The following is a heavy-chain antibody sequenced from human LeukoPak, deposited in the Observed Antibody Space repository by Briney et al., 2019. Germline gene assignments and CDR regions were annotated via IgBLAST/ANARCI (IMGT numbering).Heavy chain of an antibody. Sequence: ASVKVSCKASGGTFSSYAISWVRQAPGQGLEWMGGIIPIFGTANYAQKFQGRVTITADESTSTAYMELSSLRSEDTAVYYCARDRGPYGGNSIGYWGQGTLVTVSS. J-gene: IGHJ4*02. CDR3: ARDRGPYGGNSIGY. CDR1: GGTFSSYA. V-gene: IGHV1-69*13. CDR2: IIPIFGTA. D-gene: IGHD4-23*01.